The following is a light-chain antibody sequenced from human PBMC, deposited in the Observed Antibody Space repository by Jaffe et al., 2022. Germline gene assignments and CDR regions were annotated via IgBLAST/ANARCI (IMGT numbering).Light chain of an antibody. CDR1: QAIGTD. CDR3: LQDFIYPLT. V-gene: IGKV1-6*01. CDR2: KAS. J-gene: IGKJ4*01. Sequence: AIQVTQSPSSLSASVGDRVTITCRASQAIGTDLGWYQQRPGRAPKLLIYKASTLHAGVPSRFGGSGYDTDFTLTITSLQPEDFATYYCLQDFIYPLTFGGGTKVEIK.